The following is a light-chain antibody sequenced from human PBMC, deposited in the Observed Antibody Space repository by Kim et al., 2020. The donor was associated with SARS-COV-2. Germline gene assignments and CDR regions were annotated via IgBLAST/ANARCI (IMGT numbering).Light chain of an antibody. J-gene: IGLJ2*01. Sequence: LWGTVRVACRGGHLKTYYASRYQQKPGQAPPLVIYHNNNRPSGIPDRFSCSSSGNTTALTITGAEAEDEADYYCCSPDSGGNHVIFGGGTQLTVL. V-gene: IGLV3-19*01. CDR3: CSPDSGGNHVI. CDR1: HLKTYY. CDR2: HNN.